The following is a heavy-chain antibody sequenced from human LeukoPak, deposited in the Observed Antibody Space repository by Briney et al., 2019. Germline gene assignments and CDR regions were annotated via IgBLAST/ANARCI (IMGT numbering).Heavy chain of an antibody. D-gene: IGHD3-10*01. V-gene: IGHV7-4-1*02. CDR1: GYTFTSYA. CDR3: AIFRGSGSYYNYDAFDI. Sequence: ASVKVSCKASGYTFTSYAMNWVRQAPGQGLEWMGWINTNTGNPTYAQGFTGRFVFSLDTSVSTAYLQISSLKAEDTAVYYCAIFRGSGSYYNYDAFDIWGQGTMVTVSS. J-gene: IGHJ3*02. CDR2: INTNTGNP.